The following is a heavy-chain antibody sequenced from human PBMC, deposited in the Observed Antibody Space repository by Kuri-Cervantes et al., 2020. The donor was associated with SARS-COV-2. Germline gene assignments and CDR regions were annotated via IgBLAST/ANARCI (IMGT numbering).Heavy chain of an antibody. CDR2: MSGSGAST. CDR1: GFSFSTNV. CDR3: AKTSGYNYYFAY. J-gene: IGHJ4*02. D-gene: IGHD5-24*01. V-gene: IGHV3-23*01. Sequence: LSLTCAASGFSFSTNVMAWVRQAPGKGLEWVSTMSGSGASTHYADSVKGRFTISRDNSKNMLYLQMYSLGAEDTAVYYCAKTSGYNYYFAYWGQGSLVTVSS.